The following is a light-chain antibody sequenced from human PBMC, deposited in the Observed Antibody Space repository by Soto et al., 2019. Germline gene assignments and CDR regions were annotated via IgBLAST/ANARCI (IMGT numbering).Light chain of an antibody. Sequence: EIVLTQSPGTLSLSPGERGTLSCRASESVTSNYLAWYQQKPGQAPRLLIYGTSSRGTGIPDRFTGSGSGTEFTLTISRLEPEDFAMYYCQQYGSSPLTFGQGTKVEI. CDR1: ESVTSNY. J-gene: IGKJ1*01. V-gene: IGKV3-20*01. CDR3: QQYGSSPLT. CDR2: GTS.